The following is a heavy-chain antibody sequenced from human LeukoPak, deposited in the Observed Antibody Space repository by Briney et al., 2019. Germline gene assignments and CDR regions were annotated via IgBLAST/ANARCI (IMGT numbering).Heavy chain of an antibody. CDR1: GGSINNNDYY. CDR2: IYYSGST. D-gene: IGHD3-10*01. CDR3: ARPMVRGVIFDFDY. Sequence: SETLSLTCTVSGGSINNNDYYWGWIRQPPGKGLEWIGSIYYSGSTYYDPSLKSRVTISVDTSKNQFSLKLSSVTAADTAVYYCARPMVRGVIFDFDYWGQGTLVTVSS. V-gene: IGHV4-39*07. J-gene: IGHJ4*02.